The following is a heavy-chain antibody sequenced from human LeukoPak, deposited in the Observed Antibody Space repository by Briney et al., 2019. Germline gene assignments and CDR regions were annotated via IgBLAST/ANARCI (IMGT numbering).Heavy chain of an antibody. V-gene: IGHV4-59*08. Sequence: SETLSLTCTVSGGFISSYYWSWIRQPPGKGLQSIGYIYYSGSTNYNPSLKSRVTISVDTSKNQFSLKLSSVTAADTAVYYCARHRITMVRGAHFDYWGQGTLVTVSS. CDR3: ARHRITMVRGAHFDY. CDR1: GGFISSYY. CDR2: IYYSGST. J-gene: IGHJ4*02. D-gene: IGHD3-10*01.